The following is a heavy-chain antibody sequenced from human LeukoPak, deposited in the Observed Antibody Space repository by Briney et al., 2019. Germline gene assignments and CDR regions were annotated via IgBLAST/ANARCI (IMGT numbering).Heavy chain of an antibody. CDR2: IKQDGSGK. V-gene: IGHV3-7*01. CDR1: GFTFSSYW. CDR3: ARDVPTTPEGDY. J-gene: IGHJ4*02. Sequence: GGSLRLSCAMSGFTFSSYWMSWVRQAPGKGLEWVANIKQDGSGKYYVDSVKGRFTISRDSAKNSLYLQMNSLRIEDTAVYYCARDVPTTPEGDYWGQGTLVTVSS. D-gene: IGHD5-12*01.